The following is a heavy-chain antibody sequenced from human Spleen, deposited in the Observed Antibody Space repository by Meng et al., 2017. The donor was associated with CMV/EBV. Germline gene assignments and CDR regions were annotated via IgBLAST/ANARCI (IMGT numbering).Heavy chain of an antibody. Sequence: GESLKISCAASGFTFGHYGMTWVRQAPGKGLEWVSVISNTGETIYYADSVKGRFTISRDNSKNTLYLQMNSLRADDTAVYYCSREAVPNISQPEYFQHWGQGTLVTVSS. D-gene: IGHD2/OR15-2a*01. CDR2: ISNTGETI. J-gene: IGHJ1*01. CDR1: GFTFGHYG. V-gene: IGHV3-23*01. CDR3: SREAVPNISQPEYFQH.